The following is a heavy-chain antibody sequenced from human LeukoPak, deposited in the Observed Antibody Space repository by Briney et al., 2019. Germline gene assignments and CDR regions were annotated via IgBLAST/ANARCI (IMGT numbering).Heavy chain of an antibody. J-gene: IGHJ4*02. CDR1: GFTVYNFA. D-gene: IGHD3-3*01. V-gene: IGHV3-23*01. CDR3: AKDGRSGAPFDR. CDR2: ITGGGGST. Sequence: GGSLRLSCVASGFTVYNFAMSWVRQAPGKGLEWVSLITGGGGSTDYADSVKGRFTISRDNSKNTLYLQMNSLRVEDTATYYCAKDGRSGAPFDRWGQGTVLTVSS.